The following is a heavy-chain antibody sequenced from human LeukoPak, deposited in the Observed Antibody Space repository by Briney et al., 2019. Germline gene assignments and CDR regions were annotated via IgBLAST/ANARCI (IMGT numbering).Heavy chain of an antibody. CDR1: GGSISSYH. Sequence: PSETLSLTCTVSGGSISSYHWSWIRQPAGKGLEWIGRIYTSGSTNYNPSLKSRVTMSVDTSKNQFSLKLSSVTAADTAVYYCAREIRFHYYYYGMDVWGQGTTVTVSS. J-gene: IGHJ6*02. D-gene: IGHD3-3*01. V-gene: IGHV4-4*07. CDR3: AREIRFHYYYYGMDV. CDR2: IYTSGST.